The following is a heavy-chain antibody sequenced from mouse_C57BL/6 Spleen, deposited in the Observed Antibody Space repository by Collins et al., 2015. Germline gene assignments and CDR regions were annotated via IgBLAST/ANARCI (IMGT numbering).Heavy chain of an antibody. Sequence: QVQLQQSGPELVKPGASVKISCKASGYAFSSSWMNWVKQRPGQGLEWIGRIYPGDGDTNYNGKFKGKATLTADKSSSTAYMQLSSLTSVDSAVYFCARYYDGYYAGNAMDYWGQGTSVTVSS. J-gene: IGHJ4*01. CDR2: IYPGDGDT. D-gene: IGHD2-3*01. CDR1: GYAFSSSW. CDR3: ARYYDGYYAGNAMDY. V-gene: IGHV1-82*01.